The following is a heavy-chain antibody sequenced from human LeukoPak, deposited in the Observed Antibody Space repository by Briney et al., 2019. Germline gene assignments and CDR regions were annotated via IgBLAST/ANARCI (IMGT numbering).Heavy chain of an antibody. Sequence: GGSLRLSCAASGFTFSRHGMHWVRQAPGKGLEWVAVISYDGYDKYHADSVKGRFTISRDNSKNTLYLQMNSLRAEDMAVYYCAKDGDIAAAGYYFDYWGQGTLVTVSS. CDR3: AKDGDIAAAGYYFDY. V-gene: IGHV3-30*18. D-gene: IGHD6-13*01. CDR1: GFTFSRHG. J-gene: IGHJ4*02. CDR2: ISYDGYDK.